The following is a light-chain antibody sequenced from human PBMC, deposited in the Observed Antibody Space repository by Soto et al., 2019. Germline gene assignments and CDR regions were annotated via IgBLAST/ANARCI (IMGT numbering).Light chain of an antibody. CDR3: QQRSNWPLS. Sequence: EIVLTQSPATLSLSPGERATLSCRASQSVSSYLAWYQQKPGQALRLLIYDASNRATGIPARFSGSASGTDFTLTISSLEPEDFAVYYCQQRSNWPLSFGGGTKVEIK. J-gene: IGKJ4*01. CDR2: DAS. V-gene: IGKV3-11*01. CDR1: QSVSSY.